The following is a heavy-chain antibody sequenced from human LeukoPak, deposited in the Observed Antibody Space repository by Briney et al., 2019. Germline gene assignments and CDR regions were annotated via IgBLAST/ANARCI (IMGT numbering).Heavy chain of an antibody. V-gene: IGHV5-51*01. J-gene: IGHJ4*02. CDR1: GYTFTTYW. Sequence: PGESLKISCKGSGYTFTTYWIAWVRQMPGKGLEWMGIIYPGDSDTRYSPSFQGQVTISADKSISTAYLQWSRLKASDTAMFYCARLGITGTTLYYFDYWGQGTLVTVSS. D-gene: IGHD1-20*01. CDR2: IYPGDSDT. CDR3: ARLGITGTTLYYFDY.